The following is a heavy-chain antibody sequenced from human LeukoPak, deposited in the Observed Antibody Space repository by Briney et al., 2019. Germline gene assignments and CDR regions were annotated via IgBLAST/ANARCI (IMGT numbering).Heavy chain of an antibody. V-gene: IGHV3-21*01. CDR2: ITSGSGFK. CDR3: ARVAGESRDY. CDR1: GFTFSSYT. J-gene: IGHJ4*02. Sequence: PGGSLRLSCAASGFTFSSYTMNGVRQAPGEGLEWVSSITSGSGFKFYADSVKGRFTISRDNAKNSLYLQMNSLGAEDTAVYYCARVAGESRDYWGQGTLVTVSS.